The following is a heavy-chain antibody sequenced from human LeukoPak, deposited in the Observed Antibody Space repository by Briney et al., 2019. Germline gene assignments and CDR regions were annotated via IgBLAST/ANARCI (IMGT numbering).Heavy chain of an antibody. V-gene: IGHV4-39*01. CDR1: GGSISSSSYY. D-gene: IGHD2-2*01. CDR2: IYYSGST. CDR3: ARQTCSSTSCYSEFDYYYMDV. J-gene: IGHJ6*03. Sequence: SETLSLTCTVSGGSISSSSYYWGWIRQPPGKGLEWIGSIYYSGSTYYNPSLKSRVTLSVDTSKNQFSLKLSSVTAADTAVYYCARQTCSSTSCYSEFDYYYMDVRGKGTTVTVSS.